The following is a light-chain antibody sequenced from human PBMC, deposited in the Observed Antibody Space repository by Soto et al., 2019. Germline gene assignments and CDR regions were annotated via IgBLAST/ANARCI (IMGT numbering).Light chain of an antibody. Sequence: EIVMTQSPATLSVSPGERVTLSCRASQGVGSTLAWYRQQPGQAPRLLIYDESNRAAGIPARFSGSGSGTDFTLTISSLESEDFAVYYCQQRSNWPPEITFGQGTRLEIK. V-gene: IGKV3-11*01. J-gene: IGKJ5*01. CDR1: QGVGST. CDR3: QQRSNWPPEIT. CDR2: DES.